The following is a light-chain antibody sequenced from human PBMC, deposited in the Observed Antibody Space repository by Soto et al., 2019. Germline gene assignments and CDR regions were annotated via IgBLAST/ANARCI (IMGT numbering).Light chain of an antibody. J-gene: IGLJ3*02. V-gene: IGLV2-14*03. Sequence: QSALTQPASVSGSPGQSITISCTGTSSDVGGHNFVSWYQQHPGRAPKLMIYDVRNRPSGVSNRFSGSKSANTASLVISGLQAEDESDYYCSSYSSSGTLVFGGGTKVTVL. CDR1: SSDVGGHNF. CDR2: DVR. CDR3: SSYSSSGTLV.